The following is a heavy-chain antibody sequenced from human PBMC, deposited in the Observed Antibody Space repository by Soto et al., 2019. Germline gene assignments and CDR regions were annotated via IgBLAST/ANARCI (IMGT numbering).Heavy chain of an antibody. J-gene: IGHJ4*02. Sequence: DLEWIGYIYYSRNTYYNPSLKSRVTISVDTSKNQFSLKLSAVTAADTAVYYCARVAAAADYWGQGTLVTVSS. CDR2: IYYSRNT. V-gene: IGHV4-31*02. D-gene: IGHD6-13*01. CDR3: ARVAAAADY.